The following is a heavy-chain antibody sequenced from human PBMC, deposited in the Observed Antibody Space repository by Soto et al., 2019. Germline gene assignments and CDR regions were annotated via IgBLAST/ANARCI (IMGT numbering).Heavy chain of an antibody. CDR3: AKGSRYSGSYYPSPFDY. CDR2: ISGSGGST. CDR1: GGPFSGYA. V-gene: IGHV3-23*01. J-gene: IGHJ4*02. D-gene: IGHD1-26*01. Sequence: GGPLRLACTADGGPFSGYAMRSVRQDPGKGLEWVSAISGSGGSTYYADSVKGRFTISRDNSKNTLYLQMNSLRAEDTAVYYCAKGSRYSGSYYPSPFDYWGQGNRVTVSA.